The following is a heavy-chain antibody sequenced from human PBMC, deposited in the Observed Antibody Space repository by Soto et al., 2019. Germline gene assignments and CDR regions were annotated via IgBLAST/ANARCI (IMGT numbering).Heavy chain of an antibody. CDR2: IVSDGTTI. J-gene: IGHJ4*02. CDR1: GFTFSAYG. V-gene: IGHV3-33*01. D-gene: IGHD3-3*01. Sequence: QVQLVESGGGMVQAGASLRLSCAASGFTFSAYGMHWVRQAPGKGLEWVALIVSDGTTIHYADSVKGRFTISRDNSKNTLYLQMDSLRDEDMAVYCCAREATAGAPRGFWIDSWGQGTLVTVSS. CDR3: AREATAGAPRGFWIDS.